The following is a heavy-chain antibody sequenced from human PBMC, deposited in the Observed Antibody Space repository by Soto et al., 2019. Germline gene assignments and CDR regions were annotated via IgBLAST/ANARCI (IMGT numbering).Heavy chain of an antibody. V-gene: IGHV4-30-4*08. J-gene: IGHJ5*01. CDR3: ARGRYCLTGRCFPNWFDS. D-gene: IGHD2-15*01. CDR1: GGPNISYGYY. Sequence: SETLSLTCTVSGGPNISYGYYWSWIRHHPGKGLDWIAYISYSASTYYNPSFESRVAISLDTSKSQFSLNVTSLTAADTAVYFCARGRYCLTGRCFPNWFDSWGQGTLVTVSS. CDR2: ISYSAST.